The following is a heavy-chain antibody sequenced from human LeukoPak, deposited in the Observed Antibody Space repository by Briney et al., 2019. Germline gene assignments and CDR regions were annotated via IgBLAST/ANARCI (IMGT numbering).Heavy chain of an antibody. Sequence: GRSLKLSCAASGFTFSTCYIHWVRQAPGKGLEWVALVWHDGSKTYYADSVKGRFTVSRDNSKNTLYLQMNSLRAEDTAVYYCAKDSNDYGDYNYFDFWGQGTLVTVSS. D-gene: IGHD4-17*01. CDR2: VWHDGSKT. J-gene: IGHJ4*02. V-gene: IGHV3-33*06. CDR3: AKDSNDYGDYNYFDF. CDR1: GFTFSTCY.